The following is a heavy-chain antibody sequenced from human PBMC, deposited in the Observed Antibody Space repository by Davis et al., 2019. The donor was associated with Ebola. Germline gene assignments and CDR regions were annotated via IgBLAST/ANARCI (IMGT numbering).Heavy chain of an antibody. CDR1: GNSFTSFW. CDR2: IYTGDSDT. J-gene: IGHJ3*02. CDR3: ASLRRAITGFDDGYDI. Sequence: GESLKISCKGSGNSFTSFWIGWVRQMPGKGLEWMGVIYTGDSDTRYSPSFRGQVTISADKSIRTAYLQWSGLKASDTAMYYCASLRRAITGFDDGYDIWGQGTMVTVSS. D-gene: IGHD5-24*01. V-gene: IGHV5-51*01.